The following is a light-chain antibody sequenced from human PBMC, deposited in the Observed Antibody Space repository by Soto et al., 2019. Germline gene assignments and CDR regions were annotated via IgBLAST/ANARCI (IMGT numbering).Light chain of an antibody. CDR1: SSDVGGYNY. CDR3: SSFSSTSTIV. V-gene: IGLV2-14*01. CDR2: EVS. J-gene: IGLJ2*01. Sequence: QSGLTQPASVSGSPGQSITISCIGSSSDVGGYNYVSWYQHHPGRVPKPMIFEVSDRPSGVSSRFSGSKSVNTAYLTISGLQAEDEADYYCSSFSSTSTIVFGGGTKLTVL.